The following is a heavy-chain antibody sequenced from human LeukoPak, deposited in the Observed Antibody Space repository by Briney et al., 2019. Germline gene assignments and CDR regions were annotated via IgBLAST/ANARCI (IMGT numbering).Heavy chain of an antibody. D-gene: IGHD3-9*01. Sequence: SETLSLTCTVSGGSISSSSYYWGWIRQPPGKGLEWIGSVSYSGSTYYNPSLKSRVTISVDTSKNLFSLKLSSVTAADTAVYYCARRPHYDILTGYYYFDYWGQGTLVTVSS. J-gene: IGHJ4*02. CDR2: VSYSGST. CDR1: GGSISSSSYY. CDR3: ARRPHYDILTGYYYFDY. V-gene: IGHV4-39*01.